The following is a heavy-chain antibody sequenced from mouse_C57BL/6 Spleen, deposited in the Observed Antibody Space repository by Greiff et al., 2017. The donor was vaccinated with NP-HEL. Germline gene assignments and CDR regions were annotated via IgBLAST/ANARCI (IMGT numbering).Heavy chain of an antibody. CDR3: ARTYDYDWFAY. CDR2: IYPGSGST. D-gene: IGHD2-4*01. CDR1: GYTFTSYW. V-gene: IGHV1-55*01. J-gene: IGHJ3*01. Sequence: QVQLQQSGAELVKPGASVKMSCKASGYTFTSYWITWVKQRPEQGLEWIGDIYPGSGSTNYNEKFKSKATLTVDTSSSTAYMQLSSLTSEDSAVYYCARTYDYDWFAYWGQGTLVTVSA.